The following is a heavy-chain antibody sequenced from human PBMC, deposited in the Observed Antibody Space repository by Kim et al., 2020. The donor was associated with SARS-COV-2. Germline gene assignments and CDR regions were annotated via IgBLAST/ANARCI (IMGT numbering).Heavy chain of an antibody. V-gene: IGHV3-7*01. CDR1: GFTFSSYW. CDR2: IRPDGGEI. CDR3: SRHRADYGGKFFDN. D-gene: IGHD4-17*01. Sequence: GGSLRLSCAASGFTFSSYWMTWVRQAPGKGLEWVANIRPDGGEIYYVASVRGRFTISRDNAKNSLYLDMTSLRAEDTAVYYCSRHRADYGGKFFDNWGQGSLVTVSS. J-gene: IGHJ4*02.